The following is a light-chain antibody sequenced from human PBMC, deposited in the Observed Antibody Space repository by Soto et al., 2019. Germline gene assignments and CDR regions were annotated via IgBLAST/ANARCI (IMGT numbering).Light chain of an antibody. CDR2: GAS. Sequence: EIVFTQSPGTLSLSPGERATLSCRASQSVSSNYLAWFQQRPGQPPRLLISGASSRATGIPDRFSGSGSGTDFTLTISRLEPEDFAVYHCQQYGGAPWTFGQGTKVDIK. J-gene: IGKJ1*01. V-gene: IGKV3-20*01. CDR3: QQYGGAPWT. CDR1: QSVSSNY.